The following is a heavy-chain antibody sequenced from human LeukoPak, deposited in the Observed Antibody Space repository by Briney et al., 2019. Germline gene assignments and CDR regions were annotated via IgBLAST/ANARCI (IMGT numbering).Heavy chain of an antibody. V-gene: IGHV3-23*01. CDR3: IRDFRSADL. J-gene: IGHJ5*02. Sequence: GGSLRLSCAASGFTFSNHDMNWVRQAPGKGLEWVSIISGSGATTFYTDSVKGRFTISRDNAKNTVYLEMNSLSVEDTATYYCIRDFRSADLWGQGTLVTVTS. CDR1: GFTFSNHD. CDR2: ISGSGATT. D-gene: IGHD5-24*01.